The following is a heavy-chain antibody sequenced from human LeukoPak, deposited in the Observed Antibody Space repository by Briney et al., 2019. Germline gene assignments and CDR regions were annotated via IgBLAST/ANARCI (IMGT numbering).Heavy chain of an antibody. J-gene: IGHJ4*02. V-gene: IGHV3-30*18. CDR2: ISYDGSNK. D-gene: IGHD1-26*01. CDR1: GFTFSSYG. Sequence: GGSLRLTCAASGFTFSSYGMHWVRQAPGKGLEWVAVISYDGSNKYYADSVKGRFTTSRDNSKNTLYLQMNSLRAEDTAVYYCAKDLEDSGSYYFDYWGQGTLVTVSS. CDR3: AKDLEDSGSYYFDY.